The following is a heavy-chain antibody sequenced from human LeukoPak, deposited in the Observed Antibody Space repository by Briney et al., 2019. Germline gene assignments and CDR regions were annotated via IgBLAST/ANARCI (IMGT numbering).Heavy chain of an antibody. D-gene: IGHD1-1*01. CDR1: GFTFSSYS. J-gene: IGHJ4*02. CDR2: ISSSSSYI. Sequence: GGSLRLSCAASGFTFSSYSMNWVRQAPGKGLECVSSISSSSSYIYYADSVKGRFTISRDNAKNSLYLQMNSLRAEDTAVYYCARGGGNWNDANYFDYWGQGTLVTVSS. V-gene: IGHV3-21*01. CDR3: ARGGGNWNDANYFDY.